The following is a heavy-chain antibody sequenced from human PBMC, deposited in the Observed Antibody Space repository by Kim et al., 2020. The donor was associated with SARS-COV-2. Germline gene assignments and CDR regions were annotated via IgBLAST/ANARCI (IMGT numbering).Heavy chain of an antibody. D-gene: IGHD6-13*01. CDR3: ARGLIAAAGTMDY. V-gene: IGHV5-51*01. J-gene: IGHJ4*02. Sequence: SYSPSFQGQVTTSADKSISTAYLQWSSLKASDTAMYYCARGLIAAAGTMDYWGQGTLVTVSS.